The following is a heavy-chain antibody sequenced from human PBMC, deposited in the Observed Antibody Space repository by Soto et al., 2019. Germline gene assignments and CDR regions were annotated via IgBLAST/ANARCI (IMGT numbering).Heavy chain of an antibody. CDR3: AKGISLTTYYDFWSGSLGMDV. D-gene: IGHD3-3*01. CDR2: ISYDGSNK. CDR1: GFTFSSYG. J-gene: IGHJ6*02. Sequence: GGSLRLSCAASGFTFSSYGMHWVRQAPGKGLEWVAVISYDGSNKYYADSVKGRFTISRDNSKNTLYLQMNSLRAEDTAVYYCAKGISLTTYYDFWSGSLGMDVWGQGTTVTVSS. V-gene: IGHV3-30*18.